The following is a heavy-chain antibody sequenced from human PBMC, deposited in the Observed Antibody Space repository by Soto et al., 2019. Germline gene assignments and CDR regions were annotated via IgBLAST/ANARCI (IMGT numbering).Heavy chain of an antibody. CDR1: GGSFSGYY. J-gene: IGHJ3*02. CDR2: INHSGSP. D-gene: IGHD3-10*01. Sequence: QLHLEQRGAGLLKPSDTLSLTCDVYGGSFSGYYWSWIRQAPGKGLEWIVEINHSGSPNYNPSLRSRVSVSVDTSKTHFSLKLSSVTAADTAVYYCATFPPEGRTATSRGDDAFDIWGQGTLVTVSS. V-gene: IGHV4-34*02. CDR3: ATFPPEGRTATSRGDDAFDI.